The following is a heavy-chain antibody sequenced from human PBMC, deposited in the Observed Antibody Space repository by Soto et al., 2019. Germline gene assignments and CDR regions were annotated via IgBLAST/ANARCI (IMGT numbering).Heavy chain of an antibody. J-gene: IGHJ4*02. CDR3: AKVRTTGTASHYFDY. V-gene: IGHV3-23*01. D-gene: IGHD4-17*01. Sequence: GGSLRLSCAASGFTFSSYAMSWVRQAPGKGLEWVSAISGSGGSTYYADSVKGRFTTSRDNSKNTLYLQMNSLRAEDTAVYYCAKVRTTGTASHYFDYWGQGTLVTVSS. CDR1: GFTFSSYA. CDR2: ISGSGGST.